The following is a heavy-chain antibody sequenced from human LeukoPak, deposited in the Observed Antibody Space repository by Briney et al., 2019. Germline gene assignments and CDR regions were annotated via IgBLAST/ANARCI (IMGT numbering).Heavy chain of an antibody. CDR2: ISGSGGST. V-gene: IGHV3-23*01. CDR1: GFTFSSYA. Sequence: PGGPLRLSCAASGFTFSSYAMSWLRQAPGKGLEWISAISGSGGSTYYADSVKGRFTISRDNSKNTLYLQMNSLRAEDTAVYYCARGAYYDFWSCYYNFDYWGQGTLVTVSS. D-gene: IGHD3-3*01. CDR3: ARGAYYDFWSCYYNFDY. J-gene: IGHJ4*02.